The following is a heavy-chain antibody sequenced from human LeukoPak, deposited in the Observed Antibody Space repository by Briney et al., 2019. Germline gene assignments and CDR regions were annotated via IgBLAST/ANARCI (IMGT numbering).Heavy chain of an antibody. CDR3: ARDEANSDGPYGMDV. D-gene: IGHD1-1*01. Sequence: GGSLRLSCAASGFTFSSYAMHWVRQAPSKGLEWVAVISYDGSNKYYADSVKGRLTISRDNSKNTLYLQMNSLRAEDTAVYYCARDEANSDGPYGMDVWGQGTTVTVSS. CDR1: GFTFSSYA. CDR2: ISYDGSNK. V-gene: IGHV3-30-3*01. J-gene: IGHJ6*02.